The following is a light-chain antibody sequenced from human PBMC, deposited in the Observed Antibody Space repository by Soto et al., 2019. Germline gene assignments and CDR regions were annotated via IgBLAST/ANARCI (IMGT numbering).Light chain of an antibody. J-gene: IGLJ1*01. CDR2: DVS. CDR1: SSDVGSYKY. CDR3: NSYTTSSTLV. V-gene: IGLV2-14*03. Sequence: HSVLTQPAPLSGSPGQSITLSCPGNSSDVGSYKYVSWYQQHPGKAPKLMIYDVSNRPSGVSNRFSGSKSGNTASLTISGLRAEDEADYYCNSYTTSSTLVFGTGTKVTVL.